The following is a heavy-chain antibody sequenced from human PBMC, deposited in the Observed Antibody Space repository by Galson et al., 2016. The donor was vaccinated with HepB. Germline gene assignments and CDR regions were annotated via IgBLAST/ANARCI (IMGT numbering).Heavy chain of an antibody. Sequence: SCKAHGGIFSNYAISWVRQAPGQGLEWMGGIIPFYGTANYAQKFQGRVTITADESMSTVYLELSRLRSEDTAVYYCARGRAAMVYHYGMDVWGQGTTVTVSS. V-gene: IGHV1-69*01. CDR3: ARGRAAMVYHYGMDV. J-gene: IGHJ6*02. D-gene: IGHD5-18*01. CDR2: IIPFYGTA. CDR1: GGIFSNYA.